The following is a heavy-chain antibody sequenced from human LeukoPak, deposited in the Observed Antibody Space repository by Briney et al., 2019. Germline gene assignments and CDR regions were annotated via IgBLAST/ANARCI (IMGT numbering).Heavy chain of an antibody. V-gene: IGHV5-51*01. D-gene: IGHD6-19*01. J-gene: IGHJ4*02. CDR2: IYPGDSDT. CDR1: GYGLTSYW. CDR3: ASHVGSGWSFDY. Sequence: GESLKISCKGSGYGLTSYWIGWVRQMPGKGLEWMGTIYPGDSDTRYNPSFQGQVTISADKSISTAYLQWSSLEASDTAMYYCASHVGSGWSFDYWGQGTLVTVSS.